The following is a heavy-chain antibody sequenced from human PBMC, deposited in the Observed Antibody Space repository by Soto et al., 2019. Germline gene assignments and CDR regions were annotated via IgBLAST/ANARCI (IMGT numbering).Heavy chain of an antibody. Sequence: QVQLAEAGGGAVQSGRSLRLSCAASGFTFSRHGMHWVRQAPGKGLEWVAVIWYDGSDKYYADSVKGRFSISRDNSKNTLYLQMNSLRAEDTAVYYCARDGDSTIGYYGMDVWGQGTTVTVSS. D-gene: IGHD2-2*01. J-gene: IGHJ6*02. CDR3: ARDGDSTIGYYGMDV. V-gene: IGHV3-33*01. CDR1: GFTFSRHG. CDR2: IWYDGSDK.